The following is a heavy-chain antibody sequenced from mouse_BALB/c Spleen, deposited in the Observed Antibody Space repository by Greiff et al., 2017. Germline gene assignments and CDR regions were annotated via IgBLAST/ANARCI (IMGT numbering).Heavy chain of an antibody. J-gene: IGHJ4*01. CDR1: GFTFSSFV. Sequence: EVQLVESGGGLVQPGGSLKLSCAASGFTFSSFVMHWVRQAPEKGLEWVAYISSGSSTIYYADTVKGRFTISRDNPKNTLFLQMTSLRSEDTAMYYCARPTVPSFYAMDYWGQGTSVTVSS. CDR3: ARPTVPSFYAMDY. CDR2: ISSGSSTI. D-gene: IGHD1-1*01. V-gene: IGHV5-17*02.